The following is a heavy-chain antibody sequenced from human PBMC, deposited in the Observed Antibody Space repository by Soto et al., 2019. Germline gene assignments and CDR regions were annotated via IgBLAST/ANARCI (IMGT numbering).Heavy chain of an antibody. J-gene: IGHJ6*02. Sequence: EVQLVESGGGLVQPGGSLRLSCEASGFTFRNYDMHWVRQGTGKGLEWVSGISAAGDPDYADSVEGRFTISRENAQNSFFLQMNSLSVGDTAVYYCASTDRDLYGVDVWG. CDR2: ISAAGDP. V-gene: IGHV3-13*05. CDR1: GFTFRNYD. CDR3: ASTDRDLYGVDV.